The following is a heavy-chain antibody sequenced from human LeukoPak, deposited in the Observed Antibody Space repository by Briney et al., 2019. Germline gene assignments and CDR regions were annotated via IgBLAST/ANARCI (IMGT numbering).Heavy chain of an antibody. J-gene: IGHJ4*02. D-gene: IGHD4-17*01. Sequence: ASVKVSCKASGYTFTSYGINWVRQAPGQGLEWMGIINPSGGSTSYAQKFQGRVTMTRDTSTSTVYMELSSLRSEDTAVYYCARGGYGDELDYWGQGTLVTVSS. CDR2: INPSGGST. CDR3: ARGGYGDELDY. V-gene: IGHV1-46*01. CDR1: GYTFTSYG.